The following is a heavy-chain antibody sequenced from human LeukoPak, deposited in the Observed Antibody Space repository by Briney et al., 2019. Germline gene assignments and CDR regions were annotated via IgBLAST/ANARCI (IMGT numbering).Heavy chain of an antibody. CDR2: ISAYNGNT. CDR1: GYTFTSYG. Sequence: GASVKVSCKASGYTFTSYGISWVRQAPGQGLEWMGWISAYNGNTNYAQKLQGRVTMTTDTSTSTAYMELRSLRSDDTDVYYCVREGSIILFPGVINYWGQGTLVTVSS. J-gene: IGHJ4*02. CDR3: VREGSIILFPGVINY. V-gene: IGHV1-18*01. D-gene: IGHD3-10*01.